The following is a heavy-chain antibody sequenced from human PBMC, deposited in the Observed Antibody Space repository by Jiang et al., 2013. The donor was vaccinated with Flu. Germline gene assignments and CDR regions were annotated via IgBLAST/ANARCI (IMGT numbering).Heavy chain of an antibody. J-gene: IGHJ4*02. V-gene: IGHV4-34*01. Sequence: LLKPSETLSLTCAVYGGSFNIYYWSWIRQPPGKGLEWIGEVNHSGSTNYNPSLESRVTISVDTSNNQFSLKLNSVTAADTAVYYCARPVLQGKGRVYYFDLWGQGTLVTVSS. CDR2: VNHSGST. D-gene: IGHD3-10*01. CDR3: ARPVLQGKGRVYYFDL. CDR1: GGSFNIYY.